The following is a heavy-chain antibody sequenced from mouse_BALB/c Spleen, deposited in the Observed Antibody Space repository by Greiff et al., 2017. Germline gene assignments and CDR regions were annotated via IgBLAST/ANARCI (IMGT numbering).Heavy chain of an antibody. CDR1: GFSLTGYG. CDR2: IWGDGST. Sequence: QVHVKQSGPGLVAPSQSLSITCTVSGFSLTGYGVNWVRQPPGKGLEWLGMIWGDGSTDYNSALKSRLSISKDNSKSQVFLKMNSLQTDDTARYYCARAYYRYADYFDYWGQGTTLTVSS. CDR3: ARAYYRYADYFDY. V-gene: IGHV2-6-7*01. J-gene: IGHJ2*01. D-gene: IGHD2-14*01.